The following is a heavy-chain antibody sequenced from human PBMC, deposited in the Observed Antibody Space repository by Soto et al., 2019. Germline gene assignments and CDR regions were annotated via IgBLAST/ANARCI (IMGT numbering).Heavy chain of an antibody. D-gene: IGHD2-15*01. J-gene: IGHJ2*01. Sequence: QVQLVESGGGVVQPGRSLRLSCAASGFTFSSYGMHWVRQAPGKGLEWVAVIWYDGSNKYYADSVKGRFTISRDNSKNTLYLQMNSLRAEDTAVYYCARVPVSGGRDLPWYFDLWGRGPLVTVSS. CDR3: ARVPVSGGRDLPWYFDL. CDR2: IWYDGSNK. V-gene: IGHV3-33*01. CDR1: GFTFSSYG.